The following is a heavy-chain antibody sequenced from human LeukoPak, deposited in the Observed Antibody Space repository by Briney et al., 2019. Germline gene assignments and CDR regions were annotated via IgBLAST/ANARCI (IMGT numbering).Heavy chain of an antibody. CDR1: GFTFSSYS. J-gene: IGHJ4*02. CDR3: ARGGPHSGTCSNDY. V-gene: IGHV3-21*01. CDR2: ISSSSSYI. Sequence: GGSLRLSCAASGFTFSSYSTNWVRQAPGKGLEWVSSISSSSSYIYYADSVKGRFTISRDNAKNSLYLQMNSLRAEDTAVYYCARGGPHSGTCSNDYWGQGTLVTVSS. D-gene: IGHD1-26*01.